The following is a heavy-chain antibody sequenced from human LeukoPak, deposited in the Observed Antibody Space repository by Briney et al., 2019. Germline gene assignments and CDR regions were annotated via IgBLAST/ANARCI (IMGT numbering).Heavy chain of an antibody. J-gene: IGHJ3*02. CDR1: GGSISSSRYY. CDR2: IYYSGST. V-gene: IGHV4-39*01. Sequence: SETLSLTSTVSGGSISSSRYYWGWIRQPPGKGLEWIGSIYYSGSTYYNPSLKSRVTISVDTSKNQFSLKLSSVTAAGTAVYYCARRERLSSGYAFYIWGQGTMVTVSS. CDR3: ARRERLSSGYAFYI. D-gene: IGHD6-19*01.